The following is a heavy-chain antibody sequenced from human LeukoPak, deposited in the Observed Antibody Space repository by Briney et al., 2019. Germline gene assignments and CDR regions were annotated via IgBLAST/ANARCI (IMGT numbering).Heavy chain of an antibody. V-gene: IGHV4-59*08. Sequence: TSETLSLTCTVSGGSISSYYWSWIRQPPGKGLEWIGYMYYSGSTNYNPSLKGRVTISVDTSKNQFSLMLTSVTAADTAVYYCARGIAGTGGPPTLRIDPWGQGTLVTVSS. CDR1: GGSISSYY. CDR2: MYYSGST. J-gene: IGHJ5*02. CDR3: ARGIAGTGGPPTLRIDP. D-gene: IGHD1-20*01.